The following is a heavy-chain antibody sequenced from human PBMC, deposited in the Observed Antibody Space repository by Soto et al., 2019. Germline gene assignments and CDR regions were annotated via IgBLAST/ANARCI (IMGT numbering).Heavy chain of an antibody. CDR1: GFTFSSYG. Sequence: QVQLVESGGGVVQPGRSLRLSCAASGFTFSSYGMHWVRQAPGKGLEWVAVISYDGSNKYYADSVKGRFTISRDNSKNTLYLQMNSLRAEDTAVYYCAKEAPLFGYCSGGSCSYFDYWGQGPLVTVSS. J-gene: IGHJ4*02. D-gene: IGHD2-15*01. CDR2: ISYDGSNK. CDR3: AKEAPLFGYCSGGSCSYFDY. V-gene: IGHV3-30*18.